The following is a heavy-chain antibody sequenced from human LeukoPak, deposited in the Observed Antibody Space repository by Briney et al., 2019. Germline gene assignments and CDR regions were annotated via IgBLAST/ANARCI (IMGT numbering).Heavy chain of an antibody. J-gene: IGHJ6*02. CDR3: ARAGDPLRFLEWLSYYGMDV. Sequence: PGGSLRLSCAASGSTFSNYTMHWVRQAPGKGLEWVAVISYDGSNKYYADSVKGRFTISRDNSKNTLYLQMTSLRAEDTAVYHCARAGDPLRFLEWLSYYGMDVWGQGTTVTVSS. V-gene: IGHV3-30-3*01. CDR1: GSTFSNYT. D-gene: IGHD3-3*01. CDR2: ISYDGSNK.